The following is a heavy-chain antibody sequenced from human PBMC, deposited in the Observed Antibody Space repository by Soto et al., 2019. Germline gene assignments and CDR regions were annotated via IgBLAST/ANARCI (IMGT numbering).Heavy chain of an antibody. CDR3: ASGIQLWLRRINNGYSG. J-gene: IGHJ4*02. D-gene: IGHD5-18*01. CDR1: GGTFSTYA. CDR2: IIPMFGTA. V-gene: IGHV1-69*14. Sequence: QVQLVQSGAEVKKPESSVKVSCKAPGGTFSTYAISWVRQAPGQGLEWMGGIIPMFGTANYAQRFQDRVTITADKSTNTVYMELSGLRSEDTAVYFCASGIQLWLRRINNGYSGWGQGTLVTVSS.